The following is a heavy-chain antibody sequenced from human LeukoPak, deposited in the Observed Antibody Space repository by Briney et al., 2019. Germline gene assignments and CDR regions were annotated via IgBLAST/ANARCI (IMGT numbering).Heavy chain of an antibody. V-gene: IGHV3-48*03. CDR2: ISSSGSTI. CDR1: GFTFSSYE. CDR3: ARQRGSGWYVGNWFDP. J-gene: IGHJ5*02. D-gene: IGHD6-19*01. Sequence: PGGSLRLSCAPSGFTFSSYEMNSVRQSPGHGVKWVSYISSSGSTIYYADSVKGRFTISRDNAKNSLYLQMNSLRAEDTAVYYCARQRGSGWYVGNWFDPWGQGTLVTVSS.